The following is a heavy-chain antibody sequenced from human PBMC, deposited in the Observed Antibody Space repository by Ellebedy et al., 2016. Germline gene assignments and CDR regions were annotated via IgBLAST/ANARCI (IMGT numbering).Heavy chain of an antibody. Sequence: SETLSLTXTVSGGSISSYYWSWIRQPPGKGLEWIGYIYYSGSTNYNPSLKSRVTISVDTSKNQFSLKLSSVTAADTAVYYCARQWSGYDLYWFDPWGQGTLVTVSS. D-gene: IGHD5-12*01. V-gene: IGHV4-59*08. CDR2: IYYSGST. CDR3: ARQWSGYDLYWFDP. CDR1: GGSISSYY. J-gene: IGHJ5*02.